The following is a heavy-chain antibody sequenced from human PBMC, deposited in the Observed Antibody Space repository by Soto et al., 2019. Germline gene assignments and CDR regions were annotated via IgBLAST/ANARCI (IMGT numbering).Heavy chain of an antibody. D-gene: IGHD3-16*01. J-gene: IGHJ6*01. V-gene: IGHV1-18*01. CDR1: AYTFTSYG. CDR3: ARGGYYDNVWGKMNYYGLDV. Sequence: ASVKVSCKASAYTFTSYGISCVRQAPGQGLECMGWISAYNGNTNYAQKFQGRVTMTTDTSTSTAYMERRRLRSGDTAVDYCARGGYYDNVWGKMNYYGLDVWGQGTTVTVSS. CDR2: ISAYNGNT.